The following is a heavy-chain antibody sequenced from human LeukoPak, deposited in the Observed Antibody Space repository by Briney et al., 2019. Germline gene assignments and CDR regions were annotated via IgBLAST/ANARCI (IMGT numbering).Heavy chain of an antibody. J-gene: IGHJ4*02. CDR1: GFTFSSYS. CDR2: ITSSSGTI. CDR3: ARGDYPGVDY. V-gene: IGHV3-48*01. Sequence: GGSLRLSCAASGFTFSSYSMNWVRQAPGRGLEWVSCITSSSGTIYSADSVKGRFTISRDNAKSSLYLQMNSLRAEDTAIYYCARGDYPGVDYWGQGTLVTVSS. D-gene: IGHD4-17*01.